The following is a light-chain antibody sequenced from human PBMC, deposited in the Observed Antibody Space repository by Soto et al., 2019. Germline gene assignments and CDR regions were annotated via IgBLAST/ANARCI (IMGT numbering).Light chain of an antibody. CDR3: QQYGSTPTFT. J-gene: IGKJ3*01. CDR1: QSVNSR. CDR2: GAS. V-gene: IGKV3-20*01. Sequence: VLTKYPGTLPLSTGERATLSCRASQSVNSRVAWYQHKPGQAPRLLISGASRRATGIPDRFSGSGSATDYSLTTNRLEPEDVAAYYCQQYGSTPTFTFGPGTKVDIK.